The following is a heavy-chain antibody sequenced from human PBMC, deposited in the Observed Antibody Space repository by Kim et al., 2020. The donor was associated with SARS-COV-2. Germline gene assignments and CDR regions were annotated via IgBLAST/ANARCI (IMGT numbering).Heavy chain of an antibody. D-gene: IGHD6-19*01. CDR2: ISSSSSTI. CDR1: GFTFSSYS. J-gene: IGHJ4*02. CDR3: ARDDVWGGWYVSFDY. V-gene: IGHV3-48*02. Sequence: GGSLRLSCAASGFTFSSYSMNWVRQAPGKGLEWVSYISSSSSTIYYADSVKGRFTISRDNAKNSLYLQMNSLRDEDTAVYYCARDDVWGGWYVSFDYWGQGTLVTVSS.